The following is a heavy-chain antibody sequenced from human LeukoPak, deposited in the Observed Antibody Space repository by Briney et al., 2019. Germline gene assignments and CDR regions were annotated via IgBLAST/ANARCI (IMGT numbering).Heavy chain of an antibody. J-gene: IGHJ6*03. V-gene: IGHV3-49*04. Sequence: SGGSLRLSCTASGFTFGDYAMSWVRQAPGKGLEWVGFIRSKAYGGTTEYAASVKGRFTISRDDSKSIAYLQMNSLKTEDTAVYYCTRGVATSHYYYYMDVWGKGTTVTISS. CDR3: TRGVATSHYYYYMDV. D-gene: IGHD5-12*01. CDR1: GFTFGDYA. CDR2: IRSKAYGGTT.